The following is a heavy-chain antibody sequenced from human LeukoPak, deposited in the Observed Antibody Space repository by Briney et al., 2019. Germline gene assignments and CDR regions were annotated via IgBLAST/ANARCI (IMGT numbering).Heavy chain of an antibody. Sequence: PGGSLRLSCAASGFTFSESWMSWVRQAPGQGPEWVAAIKEDGSEKDYVDSVKGRFTISRDNAKNSLYLQMDSLRAEDTAVYHCATYSNWVAGDVWGQGTTVSVSS. J-gene: IGHJ6*02. D-gene: IGHD1-1*01. V-gene: IGHV3-7*01. CDR2: IKEDGSEK. CDR3: ATYSNWVAGDV. CDR1: GFTFSESW.